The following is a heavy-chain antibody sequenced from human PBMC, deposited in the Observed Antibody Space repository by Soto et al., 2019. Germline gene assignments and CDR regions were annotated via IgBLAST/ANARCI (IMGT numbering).Heavy chain of an antibody. D-gene: IGHD2-15*01. J-gene: IGHJ3*02. CDR3: AREPPYYCCGSYSSMGDACYI. CDR1: GFTVTDIY. CDR2: IYKDFT. V-gene: IGHV3-66*01. Sequence: EVQLVESGGGLVQPGGSLRLSCVASGFTVTDIYMNWVRQAPGKGLEWVSVIYKDFTDYADFVRGRFSVSTDTSKNTLYLHHDSLTAEQTAVYYCAREPPYYCCGSYSSMGDACYIWGQGAVGTDSS.